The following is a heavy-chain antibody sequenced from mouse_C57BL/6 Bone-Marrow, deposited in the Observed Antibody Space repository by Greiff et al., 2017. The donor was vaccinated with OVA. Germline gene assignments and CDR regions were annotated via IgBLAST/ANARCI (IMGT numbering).Heavy chain of an antibody. CDR2: IYPGSGNT. V-gene: IGHV1-76*01. D-gene: IGHD3-2*01. Sequence: QVQLKESGAELVRPGASVKLSCKASGYTFTDYYINWVKQRPGQGLEWIARIYPGSGNTYYNEKFKGKATLTAEKSSSTAYMQLSSLTSEDSAVYFCARPQDSSVGAMDYWGQGTSVTVSS. J-gene: IGHJ4*01. CDR1: GYTFTDYY. CDR3: ARPQDSSVGAMDY.